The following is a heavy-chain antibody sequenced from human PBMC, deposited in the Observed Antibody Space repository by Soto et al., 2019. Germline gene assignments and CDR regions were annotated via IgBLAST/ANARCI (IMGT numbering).Heavy chain of an antibody. CDR3: ARGYNSGWSINTYYIDV. CDR1: GDTFSSYW. CDR2: IFPRDFDT. V-gene: IGHV5-51*01. Sequence: PGDSLKISCQGSGDTFSSYWIAWVRQMPGKGLEWMGIIFPRDFDTRYSPSFQGHVTISVDKSINTAYLQWSSLRASDTAMYYCARGYNSGWSINTYYIDVWGPGNMVTV. D-gene: IGHD6-19*01. J-gene: IGHJ4*02.